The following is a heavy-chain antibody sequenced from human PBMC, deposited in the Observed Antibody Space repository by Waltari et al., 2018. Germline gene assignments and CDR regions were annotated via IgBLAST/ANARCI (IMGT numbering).Heavy chain of an antibody. D-gene: IGHD3-10*01. Sequence: QVQLQESGPGLVKPSETLSLTCAVSGYSISSGYYWGWIRQPPGKGLEWIGSIYHSGDTYYNPSLKRRVTISVDTSKNQFSLKLSSVTAADTAGYYCARAGRLLWFGDIWGQGTMVTVSS. J-gene: IGHJ3*02. CDR3: ARAGRLLWFGDI. CDR2: IYHSGDT. V-gene: IGHV4-38-2*01. CDR1: GYSISSGYY.